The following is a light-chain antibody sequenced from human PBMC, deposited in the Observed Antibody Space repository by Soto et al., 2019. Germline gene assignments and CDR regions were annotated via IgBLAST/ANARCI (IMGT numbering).Light chain of an antibody. CDR1: SSNIGSFYD. CDR3: QSYDNSLSHVV. CDR2: GDN. Sequence: QSVLTQPPSVSGAPGQRVTIPCTGSSSNIGSFYDVHWYQQLPGTVPKLLIYGDNNRPSGVPDRFSGSKSGTSASLAITGLQPEDAADYYCQSYDNSLSHVVFGGGTKLTVL. V-gene: IGLV1-40*01. J-gene: IGLJ2*01.